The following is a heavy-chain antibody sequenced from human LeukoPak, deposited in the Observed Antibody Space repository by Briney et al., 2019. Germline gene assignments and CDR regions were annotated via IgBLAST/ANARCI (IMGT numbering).Heavy chain of an antibody. J-gene: IGHJ4*02. Sequence: GSTLRHSCAASGFTPNRYSKFSVRQAPGKGLEWVSYISTGSSTIYYADSVKGRFTISRDNGKNSLYLQMNSLRDEDTAVYYCARGVFYRMVVTATDFDFGGQGTLVTVSS. CDR1: GFTPNRYS. V-gene: IGHV3-48*02. D-gene: IGHD2-21*02. CDR3: ARGVFYRMVVTATDFDF. CDR2: ISTGSSTI.